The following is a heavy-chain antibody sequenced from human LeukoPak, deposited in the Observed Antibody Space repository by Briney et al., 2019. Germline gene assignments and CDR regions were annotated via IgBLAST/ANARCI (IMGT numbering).Heavy chain of an antibody. Sequence: PGGSLRLSCAASGFTFSSYAMSWVRQAPGKGLEWVSTIYSGSDYIYYADSVRGRFTISRDNAKNSLYLQMNSLRVEDTAVYYCARDLPVSGAYHNFDCWGQGTLVTVSS. CDR2: IYSGSDYI. CDR3: ARDLPVSGAYHNFDC. CDR1: GFTFSSYA. J-gene: IGHJ4*02. V-gene: IGHV3-21*01. D-gene: IGHD4/OR15-4a*01.